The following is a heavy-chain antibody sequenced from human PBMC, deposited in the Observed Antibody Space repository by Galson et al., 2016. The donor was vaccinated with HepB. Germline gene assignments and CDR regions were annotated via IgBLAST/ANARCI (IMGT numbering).Heavy chain of an antibody. J-gene: IGHJ5*01. V-gene: IGHV3-23*01. CDR3: AKSHDFWNGYSNWFDS. Sequence: SLRLSCATSGFTFWKYAMTWVRQAPGKGLEWVSIISDNGRRTYHADPVQGRFTISRDNSKNTLYLQMNSLSVEDTALYYCAKSHDFWNGYSNWFDSWGRGILVTVSS. D-gene: IGHD3-3*01. CDR1: GFTFWKYA. CDR2: ISDNGRRT.